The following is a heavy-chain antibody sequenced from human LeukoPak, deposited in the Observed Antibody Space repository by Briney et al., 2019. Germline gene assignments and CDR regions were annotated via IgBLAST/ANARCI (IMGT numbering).Heavy chain of an antibody. V-gene: IGHV3-30*02. Sequence: GGSLRLSCAASGFTFSSSVIHWVRQAPGKGLEWVAFIRSDGSNKYYADSVRGRFTISRDNAKNSLYLQMNSLRAEDTAVYYCAELGITMIGGVWGKGTTVTISS. CDR1: GFTFSSSV. CDR3: AELGITMIGGV. D-gene: IGHD3-10*02. J-gene: IGHJ6*04. CDR2: IRSDGSNK.